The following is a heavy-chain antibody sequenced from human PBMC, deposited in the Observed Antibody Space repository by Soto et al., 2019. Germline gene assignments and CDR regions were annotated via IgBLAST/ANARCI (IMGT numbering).Heavy chain of an antibody. Sequence: TVGSLRLSCAASGFTFSSYAMSWGRQAPGKGLEWVSAISGSCGSTYYADSVKGRFTISRDNSKNTLYMQMHSLRAEDTAVYYCVKAPPYYDSSGYYYGFAYWGQGTLVPVSS. D-gene: IGHD3-22*01. CDR3: VKAPPYYDSSGYYYGFAY. CDR2: ISGSCGST. J-gene: IGHJ4*02. V-gene: IGHV3-23*01. CDR1: GFTFSSYA.